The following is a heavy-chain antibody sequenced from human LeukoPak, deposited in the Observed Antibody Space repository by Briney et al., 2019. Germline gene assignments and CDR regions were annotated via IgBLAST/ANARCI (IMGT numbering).Heavy chain of an antibody. CDR2: ISGSGGIT. CDR3: AKDALWSGYSRGYFDY. J-gene: IGHJ4*02. V-gene: IGHV3-23*01. D-gene: IGHD3-3*01. Sequence: GGSLRLSCAASGFSFSTYAMTWVRQAPGKGLEWVSGISGSGGITIYADSVKGRFVVSRDKSKNTLYLQMNSLRAGDTAVYYCAKDALWSGYSRGYFDYWGQGTLVTVSS. CDR1: GFSFSTYA.